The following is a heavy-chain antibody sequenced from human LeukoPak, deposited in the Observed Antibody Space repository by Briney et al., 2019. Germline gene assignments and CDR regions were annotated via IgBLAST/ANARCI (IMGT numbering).Heavy chain of an antibody. V-gene: IGHV3-48*04. D-gene: IGHD2-2*01. J-gene: IGHJ4*02. Sequence: PGRSLRLSCAASGFTFSSYSMNWVRQAPGKGLEWVSYISSSSSTINYADSVKGRFTISRDNAKNSLYLQMNSLRADDTAVYYCYCSSTSWSLNWGQGTLVTVSS. CDR1: GFTFSSYS. CDR3: YCSSTSWSLN. CDR2: ISSSSSTI.